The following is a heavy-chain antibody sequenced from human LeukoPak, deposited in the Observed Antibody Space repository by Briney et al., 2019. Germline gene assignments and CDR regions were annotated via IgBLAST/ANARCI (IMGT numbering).Heavy chain of an antibody. CDR3: AILTIPYYFDY. CDR1: GGSISSSSYY. V-gene: IGHV4-39*01. CDR2: IYYSGST. Sequence: PSETLSLTCTVTGGSISSSSYYWGWIRQPPGKGLEWIGSIYYSGSTYYNPSLKSRVTISVDTSKNQFSLKLSSVTAADTAVHYCAILTIPYYFDYWGQGTLVTISS. J-gene: IGHJ4*02. D-gene: IGHD4/OR15-4a*01.